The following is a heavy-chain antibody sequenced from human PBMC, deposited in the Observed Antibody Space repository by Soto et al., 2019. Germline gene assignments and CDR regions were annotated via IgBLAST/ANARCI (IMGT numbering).Heavy chain of an antibody. CDR1: GGSISSGGYS. CDR2: IYHSGST. D-gene: IGHD3-10*01. V-gene: IGHV4-30-2*01. Sequence: SDTLSLTCAVSGGSISSGGYSWSWIRQPPGKGLEWIGYIYHSGSTYYNPSLKSRVTISVDRSKNQFSLKLSSVTAADTAVYYCASLLGVHGYWGQGTLVTVSS. J-gene: IGHJ4*02. CDR3: ASLLGVHGY.